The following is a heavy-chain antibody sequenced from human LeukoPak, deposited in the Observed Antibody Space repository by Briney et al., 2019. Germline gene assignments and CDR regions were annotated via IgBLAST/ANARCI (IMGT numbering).Heavy chain of an antibody. CDR1: GGTFSSYA. J-gene: IGHJ6*02. CDR2: IIPMLGTV. D-gene: IGHD1-26*01. Sequence: SVKVSCKASGGTFSSYAISWVRQAPGQGLEWMGRIIPMLGTVNYAQKFQGRVTIIADKFTSTAYMEVSSLRSEDTAVYYCARDQKVGATPYFGMDVWGQGTTVTVSS. CDR3: ARDQKVGATPYFGMDV. V-gene: IGHV1-69*04.